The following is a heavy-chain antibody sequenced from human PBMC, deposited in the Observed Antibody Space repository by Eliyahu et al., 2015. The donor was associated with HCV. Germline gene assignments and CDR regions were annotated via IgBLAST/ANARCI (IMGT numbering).Heavy chain of an antibody. CDR2: IIPILGIA. CDR1: GGTFSSYT. J-gene: IGHJ1*01. V-gene: IGHV1-69*02. D-gene: IGHD6-13*01. CDR3: ARGEGFISGIAAAEFAEYFQH. Sequence: EVKKPGSSVKVSCKASGGTFSSYTISWVRQAPGQGLEWMGRIIPILGIANYAQKFQGRVTITADKSTSTAYMELSKPETERTRPYYCARGEGFISGIAAAEFAEYFQHWGQGTLVTVSS.